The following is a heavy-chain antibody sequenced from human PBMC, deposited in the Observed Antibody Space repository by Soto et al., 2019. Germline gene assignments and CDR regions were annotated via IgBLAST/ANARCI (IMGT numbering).Heavy chain of an antibody. V-gene: IGHV3-74*01. CDR2: INDDGIST. J-gene: IGHJ4*02. CDR3: TRGPRSTSTGTGAF. Sequence: VGSLRLSCAASGFTFSMYWMHWVRQVPGKGPEWISRINDDGISTNYADSVKGRFTISRDNAKNTLYLQMNALRVEDTAVYYCTRGPRSTSTGTGAFWGQGTLVTVSS. CDR1: GFTFSMYW. D-gene: IGHD1-1*01.